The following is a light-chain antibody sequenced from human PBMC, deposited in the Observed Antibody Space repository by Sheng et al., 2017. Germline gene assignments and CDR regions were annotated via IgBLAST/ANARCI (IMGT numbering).Light chain of an antibody. CDR3: QQYNNWPPEYT. V-gene: IGKV3-15*01. J-gene: IGKJ2*01. Sequence: ESVLTQSPGTLSLSPGERATLSCRASQSLSSNLAWYQQKPGQAPRLLIYGASTRATGIPARFSGSGSGTEFTLTISSLQSEDFAVYYCQQYNNWPPEYTFAQGTKLEIK. CDR1: QSLSSN. CDR2: GAS.